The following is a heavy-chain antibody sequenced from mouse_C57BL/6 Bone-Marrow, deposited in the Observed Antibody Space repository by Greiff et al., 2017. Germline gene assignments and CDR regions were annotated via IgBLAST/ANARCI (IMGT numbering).Heavy chain of an antibody. J-gene: IGHJ1*03. CDR2: LSNGGGST. D-gene: IGHD1-1*01. CDR3: ARLRIGSSYKGWYFDV. V-gene: IGHV5-12*01. Sequence: DVHLVESGGGLVQPGGSLKLSCAASGFTFSDYYMYWVRQTPEKRLEWVAYLSNGGGSTYYPDTVKGRFTISRDNAKNTLYLQMSRLKSEDTAMYYCARLRIGSSYKGWYFDVWGTGTTVTVSS. CDR1: GFTFSDYY.